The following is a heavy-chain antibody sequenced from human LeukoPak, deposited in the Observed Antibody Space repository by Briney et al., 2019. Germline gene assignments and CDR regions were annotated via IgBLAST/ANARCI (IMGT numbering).Heavy chain of an antibody. CDR1: GGSISSSNW. CDR2: IYHSGST. CDR3: ARTYSSSWYYYYYYYMDV. J-gene: IGHJ6*03. V-gene: IGHV4-4*02. D-gene: IGHD6-13*01. Sequence: PSGTLSLTCAVSGGSISSSNWWSWVRQPPGKGLEWIGEIYHSGSTNYNPSLKSRVTISVDKSKNQFSLKLSSVTAADTAVYYCARTYSSSWYYYYYYYMDVWGKGTTVTISS.